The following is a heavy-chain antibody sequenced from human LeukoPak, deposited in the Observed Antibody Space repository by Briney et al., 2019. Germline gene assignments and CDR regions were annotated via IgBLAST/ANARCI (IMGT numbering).Heavy chain of an antibody. V-gene: IGHV3-30*18. CDR2: ISYDGSNK. D-gene: IGHD2-2*02. J-gene: IGHJ4*02. CDR1: GFTFSSYG. Sequence: GSLRLSCAASGFTFSSYGMHWVRQAPGKGLEWVAVISYDGSNKYYADSVKGRFTISRDNSKNTLYLQMNSLRAEDTAVYYCAKDILGYCSSTSCYNLHYWGQGTLVTVSS. CDR3: AKDILGYCSSTSCYNLHY.